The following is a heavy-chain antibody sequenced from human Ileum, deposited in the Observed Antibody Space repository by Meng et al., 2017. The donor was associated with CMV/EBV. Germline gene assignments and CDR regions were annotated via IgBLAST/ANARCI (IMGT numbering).Heavy chain of an antibody. V-gene: IGHV1-18*01. J-gene: IGHJ6*02. CDR2: ISAYNGNT. CDR1: GYTFTSYG. CDR3: ARDHRANYYYYGMDV. Sequence: ASVKVSCKASGYTFTSYGISWVRQAPGQGLEWMGWISAYNGNTNYAQTLQGRVTMTTDTSTSTVYMELRSLRSDDTAVYYCARDHRANYYYYGMDVWGQGTTVTVSS.